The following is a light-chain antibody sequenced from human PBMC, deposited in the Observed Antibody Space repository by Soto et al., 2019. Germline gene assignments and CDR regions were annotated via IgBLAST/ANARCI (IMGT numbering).Light chain of an antibody. J-gene: IGKJ1*01. Sequence: DIVMTQSPDSLAVSLGERATINCKSSQSVLHSSNNKMYLAWYQQKPGQPPKLLIYWASIRESGVPDRISGSGSGTDFTLTIGSLQAEDVAVYHCQQYYDTPPTFGQGTKVEIK. CDR1: QSVLHSSNNKMY. CDR2: WAS. V-gene: IGKV4-1*01. CDR3: QQYYDTPPT.